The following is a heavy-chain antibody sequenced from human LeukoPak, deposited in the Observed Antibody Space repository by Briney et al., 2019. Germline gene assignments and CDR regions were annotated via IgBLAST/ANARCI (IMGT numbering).Heavy chain of an antibody. CDR1: GFTVSSNY. CDR3: TTDLAADTDY. CDR2: IKSKTDGGTT. V-gene: IGHV3-15*01. D-gene: IGHD6-13*01. Sequence: GGSLRLSCAASGFTVSSNYMSWVRQAPGKGLEWVGRIKSKTDGGTTDYAAPVKGRFTISRDDSKNTLYLQMNSLKTEDTAVYYCTTDLAADTDYWGQGTLVTVSS. J-gene: IGHJ4*02.